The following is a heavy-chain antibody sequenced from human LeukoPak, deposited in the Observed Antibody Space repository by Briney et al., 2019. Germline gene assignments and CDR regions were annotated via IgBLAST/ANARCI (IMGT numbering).Heavy chain of an antibody. CDR1: GYTFTGYY. J-gene: IGHJ4*02. CDR2: IYPNSGGT. V-gene: IGHV1-2*02. CDR3: ARGWDDYGP. Sequence: GASVKVSCQASGYTFTGYYMHWVRQAPGQGLEWMGWIYPNSGGTNYAQRFQGRVTMTRDTSISTAYMELSRLRSDDTAVYYCARGWDDYGPWGQGTLVTVSS. D-gene: IGHD4-17*01.